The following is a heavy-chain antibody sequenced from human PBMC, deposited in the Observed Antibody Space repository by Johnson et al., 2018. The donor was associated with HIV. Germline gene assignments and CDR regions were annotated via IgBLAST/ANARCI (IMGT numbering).Heavy chain of an antibody. CDR2: IKQDGSEK. J-gene: IGHJ3*02. D-gene: IGHD6-19*01. CDR1: GFTFSSYW. CDR3: ARGQVQWPASGNDAFDI. V-gene: IGHV3-7*01. Sequence: VQLMESGGGVVRPGGSLRLSCAASGFTFSSYWMSWVRQAPGKGLEWVANIKQDGSEKYYVDSVKGRFTISRDNAKNSLYLQINSLRAEDTAVYYCARGQVQWPASGNDAFDIWGQGTMVTVSS.